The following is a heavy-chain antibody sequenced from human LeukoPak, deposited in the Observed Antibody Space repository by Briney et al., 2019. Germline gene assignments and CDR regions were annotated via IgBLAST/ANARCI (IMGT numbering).Heavy chain of an antibody. D-gene: IGHD3-10*01. CDR3: AKSSGAGQFGY. J-gene: IGHJ4*02. CDR1: GFTFSSYG. V-gene: IGHV3-30*18. CDR2: FSSDGIHK. Sequence: GGSLRLSCAASGFTFSSYGMHWVRQAPGKGLEWVAVFSSDGIHKYYSNSVKGRFTISRDNSKNTLYLQMNSLRPEDTAVYYCAKSSGAGQFGYWGQGTLVTVSS.